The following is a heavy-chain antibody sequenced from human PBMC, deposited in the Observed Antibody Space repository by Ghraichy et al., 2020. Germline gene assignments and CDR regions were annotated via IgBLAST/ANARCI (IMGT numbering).Heavy chain of an antibody. CDR2: IYWDDDK. J-gene: IGHJ5*02. V-gene: IGHV2-5*02. CDR3: AYRGLGYGSGLSRERGNWFDP. Sequence: SGPTLVKPTQTLTLTCTFSGFSLSTSGVGVGWIRQPPGKALEWLALIYWDDDKRYSPSLKSRLTITKDTSKNQVVLTMTNMDPVDTATYYCAYRGLGYGSGLSRERGNWFDPWGQGTLVTVSS. D-gene: IGHD3-10*01. CDR1: GFSLSTSGVG.